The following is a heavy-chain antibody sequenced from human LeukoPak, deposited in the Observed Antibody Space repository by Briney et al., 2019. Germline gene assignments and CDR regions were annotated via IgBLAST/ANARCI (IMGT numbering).Heavy chain of an antibody. D-gene: IGHD2-2*01. CDR2: IYYSGST. CDR1: GGSISRGDYY. V-gene: IGHV4-30-4*01. J-gene: IGHJ2*01. CDR3: AREGCSTTSCYGYFDL. Sequence: SETLSLTCTVPGGSISRGDYYWSWIRQPPGKGLEWIGYIYYSGSTYYNPSLKSRVIISVDTSKNQFSLKLSSVTAADMAVYYFAREGCSTTSCYGYFDLWGRGTLVTVSS.